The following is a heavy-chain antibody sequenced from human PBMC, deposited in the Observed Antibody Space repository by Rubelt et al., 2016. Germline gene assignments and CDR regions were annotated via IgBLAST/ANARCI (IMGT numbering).Heavy chain of an antibody. CDR2: ISSISSYI. CDR3: ARGYGGSYRDY. Sequence: EVQLVESGGGLVKPGGSLRLSCAASGFTFSSYSMNWVRQAPGKGLEWVSSISSISSYIYYADSVTGRVTTSIDNAKNSMYLQMNSLRAEDTAVYYCARGYGGSYRDYWGQGTLVTVSS. V-gene: IGHV3-21*01. D-gene: IGHD1-26*01. CDR1: GFTFSSYS. J-gene: IGHJ4*02.